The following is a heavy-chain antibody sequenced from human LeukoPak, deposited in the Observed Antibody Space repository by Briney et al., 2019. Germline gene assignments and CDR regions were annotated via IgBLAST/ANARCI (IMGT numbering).Heavy chain of an antibody. V-gene: IGHV4-59*08. D-gene: IGHD6-19*01. Sequence: SETLSLTCTVSGGSISSYYWSWIRQPPGKGLEWIGYIYYSGSTNYNPSLKSRVTISVDTSKNQFSLKLSSVTAADTAVYYCARHRGSSDWYSDSDFDYWGQGTLVTVSS. CDR3: ARHRGSSDWYSDSDFDY. CDR1: GGSISSYY. CDR2: IYYSGST. J-gene: IGHJ4*02.